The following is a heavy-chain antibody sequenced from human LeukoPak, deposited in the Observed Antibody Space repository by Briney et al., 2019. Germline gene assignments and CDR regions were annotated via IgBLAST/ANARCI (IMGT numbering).Heavy chain of an antibody. D-gene: IGHD3-22*01. CDR1: GYSISSGYY. CDR3: ARGGYYYDNND. J-gene: IGHJ4*02. V-gene: IGHV4-38-2*01. CDR2: IYHSGST. Sequence: SETLSLTCAVSGYSISSGYYWGWIRQPPGKGLEWIGSIYHSGSTYYNPSLKSRVTISVDTSKNQFSLKLSSVTAADTAVYYCARGGYYYDNNDWGQGTLATVSS.